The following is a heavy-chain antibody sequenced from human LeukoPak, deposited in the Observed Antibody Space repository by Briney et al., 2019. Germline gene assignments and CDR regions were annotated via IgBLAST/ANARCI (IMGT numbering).Heavy chain of an antibody. CDR2: IDHSGST. D-gene: IGHD5-18*01. J-gene: IGHJ6*03. V-gene: IGHV4-34*01. Sequence: SETLSLTSAVYGGSFSNYYWNWIRQPPGKGLEWIGEIDHSGSTNYNPSLKSRVTISVDMSKNQFSLKLRSVTAADTAVYYCARTTEGGYTYDYFYYYYMDVWGKGTTVTISS. CDR1: GGSFSNYY. CDR3: ARTTEGGYTYDYFYYYYMDV.